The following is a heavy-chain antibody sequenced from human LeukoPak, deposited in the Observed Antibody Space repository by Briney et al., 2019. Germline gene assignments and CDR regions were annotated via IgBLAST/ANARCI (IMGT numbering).Heavy chain of an antibody. CDR1: GYTFTSYY. CDR2: INPSGGST. J-gene: IGHJ6*02. Sequence: ASVKVSCKASGYTFTSYYIHWVRQAPGQGLEWMGIINPSGGSTSSAQKFQGRVTMTRDTSTSTAYMEMSSLRSEDTAVYYCARVSGYCSGGSCYGLPSHGMDVWGQGTTVTVSS. V-gene: IGHV1-46*01. D-gene: IGHD2-15*01. CDR3: ARVSGYCSGGSCYGLPSHGMDV.